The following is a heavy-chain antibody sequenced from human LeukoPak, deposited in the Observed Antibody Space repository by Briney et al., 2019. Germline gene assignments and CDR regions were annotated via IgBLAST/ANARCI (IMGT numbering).Heavy chain of an antibody. CDR1: GGSISPYY. V-gene: IGHV4-4*07. CDR2: IYVAGNT. J-gene: IGHJ4*02. D-gene: IGHD4-11*01. Sequence: SETLSLTCTVSGGSISPYYWSWIRQSAGKGLEWIGRIYVAGNTDYNPSLKGRVFISVDPSTNQFSLKVRSVTAADTAVYFCAGLQRYPSAWSFDYWGQGILVTVSS. CDR3: AGLQRYPSAWSFDY.